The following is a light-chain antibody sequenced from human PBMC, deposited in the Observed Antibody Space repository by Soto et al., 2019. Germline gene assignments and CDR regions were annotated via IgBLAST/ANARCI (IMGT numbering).Light chain of an antibody. CDR2: ADN. CDR1: SSNIGAGYD. V-gene: IGLV1-40*01. Sequence: QSVLTQTPSVSGAPGQKITMSCTGSSSNIGAGYDVHWYQQVPGAAPRLLIYADNNRPSGVPDRFSASKSGTSASLAITGLQVEDEANYYGQSYDTSLSGLIFGAGTKLTVL. CDR3: QSYDTSLSGLI. J-gene: IGLJ2*01.